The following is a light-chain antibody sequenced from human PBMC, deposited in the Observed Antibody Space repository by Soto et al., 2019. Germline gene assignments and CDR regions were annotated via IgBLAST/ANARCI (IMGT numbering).Light chain of an antibody. V-gene: IGKV3-15*01. CDR3: QPYNNWPLT. CDR1: QSVGNN. Sequence: EIVMTQSPCTLSVSPGERVTLSCRASQSVGNNLAWHQQKPGQAPRLLIHGASTRATGFPARFSGSGSGTEFTLTISSLQSEDFAVYYCQPYNNWPLTFGGGTKV. J-gene: IGKJ4*01. CDR2: GAS.